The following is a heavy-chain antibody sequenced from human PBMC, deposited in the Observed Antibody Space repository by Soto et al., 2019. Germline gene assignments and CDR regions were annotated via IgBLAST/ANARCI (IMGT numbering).Heavy chain of an antibody. D-gene: IGHD3-3*01. J-gene: IGHJ6*02. CDR3: ARDMQGRTYYDFWSGSSYGMDV. CDR1: GYTFTSYG. CDR2: ISAYNGNT. V-gene: IGHV1-18*04. Sequence: ASVKVSCKASGYTFTSYGISWVRQAPGQGLEWMGWISAYNGNTNYAQKLQGRVTMTTDTSTSTAYMELRSLRSDDTAVYYCARDMQGRTYYDFWSGSSYGMDVWGQGTTVTVSS.